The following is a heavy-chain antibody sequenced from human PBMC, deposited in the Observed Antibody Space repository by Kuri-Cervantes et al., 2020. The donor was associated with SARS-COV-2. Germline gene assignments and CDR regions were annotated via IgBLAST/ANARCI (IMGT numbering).Heavy chain of an antibody. Sequence: ASVKVSCKTSGGTFSKYVINWVRQAPGQGLEWMGWISARTGNTHYLQKFEGRFTMTTDTSTTTAYMELKSLTSDDTAVYYCMRDEDYWGQGTLVTVSS. J-gene: IGHJ4*02. V-gene: IGHV1-18*01. CDR3: MRDEDY. CDR1: GGTFSKYV. CDR2: ISARTGNT.